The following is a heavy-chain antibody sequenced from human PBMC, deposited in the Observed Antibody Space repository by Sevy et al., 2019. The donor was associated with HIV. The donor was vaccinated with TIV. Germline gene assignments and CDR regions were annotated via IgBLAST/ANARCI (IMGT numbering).Heavy chain of an antibody. CDR1: GFTFSSYW. CDR2: INSDGSST. V-gene: IGHV3-74*01. J-gene: IGHJ6*02. CDR3: ARASRSNLGVWYYYGMDV. Sequence: GESLKISCAASGFTFSSYWMHWVRQAPGKGLVWVSRINSDGSSTSYADSVKGRFTISRDNAKNTLYLQMNSLRVEDTAVYYCARASRSNLGVWYYYGMDVWGQGTTVTVSS. D-gene: IGHD3-10*01.